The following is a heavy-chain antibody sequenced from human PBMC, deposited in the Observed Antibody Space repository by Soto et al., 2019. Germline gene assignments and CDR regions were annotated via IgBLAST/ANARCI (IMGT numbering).Heavy chain of an antibody. Sequence: QVQLVESGGGLVKPGGSLRLSCAASGFTFSDYYMSWIRQAPGKGLEWVSYISNSGRTLYYADSMEGRFTISRDNARNSLFLQMNSLRSDDTAVYYCARDLVAVSGGVYSSSSGGYFFDFWGQGTLVTVSS. CDR3: ARDLVAVSGGVYSSSSGGYFFDF. CDR2: ISNSGRTL. D-gene: IGHD6-6*01. J-gene: IGHJ4*02. CDR1: GFTFSDYY. V-gene: IGHV3-11*01.